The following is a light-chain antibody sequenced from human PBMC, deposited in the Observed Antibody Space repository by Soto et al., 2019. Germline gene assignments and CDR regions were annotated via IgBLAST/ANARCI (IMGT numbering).Light chain of an antibody. CDR1: QSISSW. CDR3: QQYNSYPLT. CDR2: DAS. Sequence: DIKMNQSPSSLSASVGDRVTITCRASQSISSWLAWYQQKPGKAPKLLIYDASSLESGVPSRFSGSGSGTEFTLTISSLQPDDFATYYCQQYNSYPLTFGGGTKVDIK. J-gene: IGKJ4*01. V-gene: IGKV1-5*01.